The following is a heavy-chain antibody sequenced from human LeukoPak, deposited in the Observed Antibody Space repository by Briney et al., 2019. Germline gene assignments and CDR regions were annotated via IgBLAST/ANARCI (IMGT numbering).Heavy chain of an antibody. V-gene: IGHV1-69*13. CDR2: IIPIFGTA. CDR1: GYTFTIYA. Sequence: SVKVSCKASGYTFTIYALHWVRQAPGQRLEWMGGIIPIFGTANYAQKFQGRVTITADESTSTAYMELSSLRSEDTAVYYCAREETGENDYWGQGTLVTVSS. D-gene: IGHD7-27*01. CDR3: AREETGENDY. J-gene: IGHJ4*02.